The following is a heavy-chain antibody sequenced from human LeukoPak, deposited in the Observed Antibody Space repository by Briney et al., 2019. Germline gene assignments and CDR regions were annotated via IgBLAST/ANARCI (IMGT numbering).Heavy chain of an antibody. Sequence: SETLSLTCAVYGGSFSGYYWNWIRQPSGKGLEWMGEINHSGSINYNSSLKSRVTISVDTSKNQFSLKLSSVTAADTAMYYCARRMGRRFGERYYYYHYMDVWGKGTTVTISS. CDR1: GGSFSGYY. CDR3: ARRMGRRFGERYYYYHYMDV. J-gene: IGHJ6*03. D-gene: IGHD3-10*01. CDR2: INHSGSI. V-gene: IGHV4-34*01.